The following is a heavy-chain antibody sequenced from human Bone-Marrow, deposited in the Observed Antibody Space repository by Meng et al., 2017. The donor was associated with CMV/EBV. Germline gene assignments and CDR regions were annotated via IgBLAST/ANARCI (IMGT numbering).Heavy chain of an antibody. V-gene: IGHV4-39*01. Sequence: SETLSLTCTVSGGSISSSSYYWGWIRQPPGKGLEWIGSIYYSGSTHYNPSLKSRVTISVDTSKNQFSLKLSSVTAADTAVYYCARQYIVVVPAAIDYWGQGTLVTVSS. D-gene: IGHD2-2*01. J-gene: IGHJ4*02. CDR3: ARQYIVVVPAAIDY. CDR1: GGSISSSSYY. CDR2: IYYSGST.